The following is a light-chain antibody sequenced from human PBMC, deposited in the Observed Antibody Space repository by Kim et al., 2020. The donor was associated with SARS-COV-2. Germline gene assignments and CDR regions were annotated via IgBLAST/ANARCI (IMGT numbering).Light chain of an antibody. CDR1: SSDVGGYKY. CDR2: DVS. Sequence: GQSITISCTGTSSDVGGYKYVSWYQQHPGKAPKLMLYDVSNRPSGVSNRFSGSKSGNTASLTISGLQAEDEADYYCCSYTTSVTWVFGGGTKLTVL. V-gene: IGLV2-14*03. J-gene: IGLJ3*02. CDR3: CSYTTSVTWV.